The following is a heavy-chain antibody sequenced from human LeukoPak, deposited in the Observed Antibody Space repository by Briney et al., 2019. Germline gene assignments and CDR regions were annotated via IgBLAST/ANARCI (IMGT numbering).Heavy chain of an antibody. CDR2: ISSSGTTI. D-gene: IGHD6-13*01. J-gene: IGHJ4*02. CDR3: SRTTSSWGYFDY. CDR1: GFTFSSYS. V-gene: IGHV3-48*04. Sequence: GGSLRLSCAASGFTFSSYSMNWVRQAPGKGLEWVSYISSSGTTIYYAGSVKGRFTISRDNAENSLYLQMNSLRAEDTAVYYCSRTTSSWGYFDYWGQGTLVTVSS.